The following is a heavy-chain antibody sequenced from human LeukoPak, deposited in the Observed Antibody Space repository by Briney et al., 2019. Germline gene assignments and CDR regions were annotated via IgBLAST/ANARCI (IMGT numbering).Heavy chain of an antibody. CDR3: ARGFGYSSSWYGY. V-gene: IGHV4-59*01. Sequence: SETLSLTCTVSGGSISSYYWSWIRQPPGKGLEWIGYIYYSGSTNCNPSLKSRVTISVDTSKNQFSLKLSSVTAADTAVYYCARGFGYSSSWYGYWGQGTLVTVSS. CDR1: GGSISSYY. CDR2: IYYSGST. D-gene: IGHD6-13*01. J-gene: IGHJ4*02.